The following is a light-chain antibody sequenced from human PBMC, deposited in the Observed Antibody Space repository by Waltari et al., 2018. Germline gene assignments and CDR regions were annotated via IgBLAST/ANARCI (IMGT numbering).Light chain of an antibody. CDR1: SGSIACNF. CDR3: QSYDSKNTKV. CDR2: EDK. Sequence: FILTQPHSVSEFPGKTITLSCTRNSGSIACNFVQSYQLRPDSVPMPVIYEDKQRPSGVPDRFSGSIDRSSNSASLTISGLKTEDEGDYYCQSYDSKNTKVFGGGTKLTVL. V-gene: IGLV6-57*03. J-gene: IGLJ3*02.